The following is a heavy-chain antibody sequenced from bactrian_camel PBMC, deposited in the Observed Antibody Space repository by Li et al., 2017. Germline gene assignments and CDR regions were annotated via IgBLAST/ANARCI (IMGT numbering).Heavy chain of an antibody. CDR2: IYVRGGSSR. CDR3: AAKFGGSTIPLKSEDFGY. J-gene: IGHJ6*01. Sequence: GGGSVQAGGSLTLSCAASGTGRYCMAWFRQATGKEREGVATIYVRGGSSRGYADSVKGRFTVSRDSAKNTVYLQMDNLKPEDTAVYYCAAKFGGSTIPLKSEDFGYWGQGTPVTVS. CDR1: GTGRYC. V-gene: IGHV3S25*01. D-gene: IGHD2*01.